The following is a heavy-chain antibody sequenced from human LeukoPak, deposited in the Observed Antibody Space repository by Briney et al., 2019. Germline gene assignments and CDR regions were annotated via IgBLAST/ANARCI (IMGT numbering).Heavy chain of an antibody. V-gene: IGHV3-30*02. CDR2: IRYDGSNK. CDR3: AKVWDCSSTSCSFDY. J-gene: IGHJ4*02. Sequence: PGGSLRLSCAASGFTFSSYGMNWVRQAPGKGLEWVAFIRYDGSNKYYADSVKGRFTISRDNSKNTLYLQMNSLRAEDTAVYYCAKVWDCSSTSCSFDYWGQGTLVTVSS. CDR1: GFTFSSYG. D-gene: IGHD2-2*01.